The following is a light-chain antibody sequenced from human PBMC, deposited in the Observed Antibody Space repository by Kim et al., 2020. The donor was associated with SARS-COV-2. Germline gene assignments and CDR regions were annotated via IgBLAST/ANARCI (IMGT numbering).Light chain of an antibody. CDR3: QQYNNWPPMYT. CDR2: GAI. V-gene: IGKV3-15*01. J-gene: IGKJ2*01. Sequence: EILMTQSPVTLSASPGERVTLSCWASQSVSSYVAWYQQKPGQAPRLLIYGAITRATGIPARFSGSGSGTDFTLTISSLQSEDSAVYYCQQYNNWPPMYTFGQGTKL. CDR1: QSVSSY.